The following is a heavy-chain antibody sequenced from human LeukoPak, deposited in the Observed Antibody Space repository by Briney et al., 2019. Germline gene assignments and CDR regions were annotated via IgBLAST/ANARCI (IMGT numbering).Heavy chain of an antibody. D-gene: IGHD1-26*01. V-gene: IGHV1-69*04. CDR1: GGTFSSYT. J-gene: IGHJ4*02. CDR3: ARDRGVGATPPFDY. CDR2: IIPILGIA. Sequence: ASVKVSCKASGGTFSSYTISWVRQAPGQGLEWMGRIIPILGIANYGQKFQGRVTITADKSTSTAYMELSSLRSEDTAVYYCARDRGVGATPPFDYWGQGTLVTVSS.